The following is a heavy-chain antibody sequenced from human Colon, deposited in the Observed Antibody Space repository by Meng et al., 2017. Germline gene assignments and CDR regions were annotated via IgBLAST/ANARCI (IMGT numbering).Heavy chain of an antibody. V-gene: IGHV4-39*02. CDR2: IYYSGST. Sequence: QLQLQESGPGLVKPSETLSLTCTVSGGSISSSNYYWGWIRQPPGKGLEWIGRIYYSGSTDHNPSLKSRVTISVDTSKNQFSLKLTSVTAADTAVYYCARELATIRDYWGRGTLVTVSS. J-gene: IGHJ4*02. CDR1: GGSISSSNYY. CDR3: ARELATIRDY. D-gene: IGHD5-24*01.